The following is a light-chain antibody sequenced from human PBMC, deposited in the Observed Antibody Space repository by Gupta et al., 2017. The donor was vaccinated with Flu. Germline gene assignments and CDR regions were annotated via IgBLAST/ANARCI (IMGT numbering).Light chain of an antibody. CDR2: QAS. V-gene: IGKV1-5*03. CDR3: QRDDSLWT. J-gene: IGKJ1*01. Sequence: IQMTQSPSNLSASVGDRVTSTCRASQSIDIWLAWYQQKPVQGPKLMIYQASPVEIGVPSRFSCSGYEXEFTLTXNSRQNDDSAYYYCQRDDSLWTFGXGTKVDVK. CDR1: QSIDIW.